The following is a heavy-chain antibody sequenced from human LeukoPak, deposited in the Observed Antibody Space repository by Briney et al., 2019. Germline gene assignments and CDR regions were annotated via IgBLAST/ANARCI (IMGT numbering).Heavy chain of an antibody. CDR3: ARDHIVATSPLDY. CDR1: GFAFGNYA. D-gene: IGHD5-12*01. CDR2: IDSSGSYT. V-gene: IGHV3-21*01. Sequence: GSLRLSCAASGFAFGNYAMGWVRQAPGKGLEWVSSIDSSGSYTPSADSVKGRFTISRDNAKNSLYLQMNSLRAEDTAVYYCARDHIVATSPLDYWGQGTLVTVSS. J-gene: IGHJ4*02.